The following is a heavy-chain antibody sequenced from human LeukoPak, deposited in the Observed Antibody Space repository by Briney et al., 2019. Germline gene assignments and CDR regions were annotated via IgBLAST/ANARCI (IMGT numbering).Heavy chain of an antibody. J-gene: IGHJ4*02. D-gene: IGHD1-26*01. CDR2: ISYGGSNK. CDR1: GFTFSSYA. V-gene: IGHV3-30-3*01. CDR3: AWIGSYSV. Sequence: GGSLRLSCAASGFTFSSYAMHWVRQAPGKGLEWVAVISYGGSNKYYADSVKGRFTISRDNSKNTLYLQMNSLRAEDTAIYYCAWIGSYSVWGQGTPVTVSS.